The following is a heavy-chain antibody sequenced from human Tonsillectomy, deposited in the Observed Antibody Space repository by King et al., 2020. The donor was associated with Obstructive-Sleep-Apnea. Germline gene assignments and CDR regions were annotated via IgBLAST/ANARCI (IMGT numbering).Heavy chain of an antibody. J-gene: IGHJ4*02. CDR1: GFTFSDYY. V-gene: IGHV3-11*01. Sequence: VQLVESGGGLVKPGGSLRLSCEVSGFTFSDYYMNWIRQAPGKGLEWVSYISASGSTYYADSVKGRFTMSRDSTKNSLFLQMNSLRGEDTAVYYCARGGFWEVLKPFGYWGQGTRVTVSS. D-gene: IGHD3-3*01. CDR3: ARGGFWEVLKPFGY. CDR2: ISASGST.